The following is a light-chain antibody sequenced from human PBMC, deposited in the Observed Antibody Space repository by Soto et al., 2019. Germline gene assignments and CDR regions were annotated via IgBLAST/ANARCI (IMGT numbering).Light chain of an antibody. CDR3: QQYGSSPWT. V-gene: IGKV3-20*01. CDR2: GAS. Sequence: EIVLTQSPGTLSLSPGERATLSCRASQSVSSSYLAWYQQKPGQAPRLLIYGASSRATGIPDRFSGRGSGTDFPLPIRRLEPEDFAVYYCQQYGSSPWTFGHGTKVHIK. CDR1: QSVSSSY. J-gene: IGKJ1*01.